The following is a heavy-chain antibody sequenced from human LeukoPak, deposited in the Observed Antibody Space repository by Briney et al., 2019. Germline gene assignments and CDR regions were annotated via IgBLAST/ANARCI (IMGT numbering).Heavy chain of an antibody. Sequence: GASVTVACKTSGYTFSSHSMNWVRQAPGQGLEWMGWISPYNGNTNYAQKLQGRVTLTTDISTSTAYMEVRSLRSDDTAVYYCARGEYELVGDYWGQGTLVTVSS. V-gene: IGHV1-18*01. CDR1: GYTFSSHS. D-gene: IGHD6-13*01. CDR3: ARGEYELVGDY. CDR2: ISPYNGNT. J-gene: IGHJ4*02.